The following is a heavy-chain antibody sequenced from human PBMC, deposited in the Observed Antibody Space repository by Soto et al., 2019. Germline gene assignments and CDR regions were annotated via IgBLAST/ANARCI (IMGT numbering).Heavy chain of an antibody. CDR2: TIPIFGTA. D-gene: IGHD3-10*01. CDR3: ARGDEPNEGVYGPLDY. J-gene: IGHJ4*02. CDR1: GGTFSSYA. V-gene: IGHV1-69*12. Sequence: QVQLVQSGAEVKKPGSSVKVSCKASGGTFSSYAISWVRQAPGQGLEWMGGTIPIFGTANYAQKFQGRVTITADESTGTADMEMSSLRSEDTAVYYCARGDEPNEGVYGPLDYWGQGTLVTVSS.